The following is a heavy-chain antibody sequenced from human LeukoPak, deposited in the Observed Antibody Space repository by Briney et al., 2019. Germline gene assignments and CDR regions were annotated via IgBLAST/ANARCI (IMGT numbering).Heavy chain of an antibody. V-gene: IGHV3-21*04. CDR1: GFTFSSYS. Sequence: GGSLRLSCAASGFTFSSYSMNWVRQAPGKGLEWVSSISSSSSYIYYADSVKGRFTISRDNAKNSLYLQMNSLKASDTAMYYCARLSLADIVATSDYWGQGTLVTVSS. D-gene: IGHD5-12*01. CDR3: ARLSLADIVATSDY. J-gene: IGHJ4*02. CDR2: ISSSSSYI.